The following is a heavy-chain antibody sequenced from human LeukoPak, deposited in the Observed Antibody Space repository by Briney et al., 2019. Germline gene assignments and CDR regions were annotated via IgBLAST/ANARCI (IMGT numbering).Heavy chain of an antibody. Sequence: SETLSLTCAVSGYSISSGYYWGWIRQPPGKGLEWIGSIYHSGSTYYNPSLKRRVTISVDTSKNQFSLKLRSVTAADTAVYYCARHRYCSSTSCYTVGYYFDYWGQGTLVTVSS. CDR3: ARHRYCSSTSCYTVGYYFDY. D-gene: IGHD2-2*02. CDR2: IYHSGST. V-gene: IGHV4-38-2*01. J-gene: IGHJ4*02. CDR1: GYSISSGYY.